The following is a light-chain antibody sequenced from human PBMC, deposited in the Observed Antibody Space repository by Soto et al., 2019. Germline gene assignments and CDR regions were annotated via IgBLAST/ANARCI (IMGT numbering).Light chain of an antibody. CDR3: HQRQSWPRT. CDR1: QSVSSSY. J-gene: IGKJ1*01. Sequence: EIVLTQSPGTLSLSPGERADLCCSASQSVSSSYLAWYQQQPGQPPRLLIYGASIRATGVPGRFSGSGSGTEFTLTISSLQSEDFAVYYCHQRQSWPRTFGQGTKVDI. V-gene: IGKV3-20*01. CDR2: GAS.